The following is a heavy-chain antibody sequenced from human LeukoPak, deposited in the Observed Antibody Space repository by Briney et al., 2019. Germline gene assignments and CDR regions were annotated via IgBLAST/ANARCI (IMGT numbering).Heavy chain of an antibody. J-gene: IGHJ5*02. Sequence: SETLSLTCTVSGGSISSSSYYWGWIRQPPGKGLEWIGSIYYSGSTYYNPSLKSRVTISVDTSKNQFSLKLSSVTAADTAVYYSARHPRVGAHNWFDPWGQGTLVTVSS. CDR3: ARHPRVGAHNWFDP. CDR1: GGSISSSSYY. CDR2: IYYSGST. D-gene: IGHD1-26*01. V-gene: IGHV4-39*01.